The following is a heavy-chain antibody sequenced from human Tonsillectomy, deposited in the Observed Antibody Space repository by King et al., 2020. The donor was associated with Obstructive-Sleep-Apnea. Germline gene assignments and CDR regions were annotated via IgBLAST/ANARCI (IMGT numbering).Heavy chain of an antibody. V-gene: IGHV1-69*04. D-gene: IGHD2-21*02. Sequence: QLVQSGAEVKKPGSSVKVSCKASGGTFSSYAISWVRQAPGQGLEWMGRIIPILGIANYAQKFQGRVTITADKSTSTAYMELSSLRSEDTAVYYCAREGGKIMVVTAISPYFDYWGQGTLVTVSS. CDR1: GGTFSSYA. CDR2: IIPILGIA. CDR3: AREGGKIMVVTAISPYFDY. J-gene: IGHJ4*02.